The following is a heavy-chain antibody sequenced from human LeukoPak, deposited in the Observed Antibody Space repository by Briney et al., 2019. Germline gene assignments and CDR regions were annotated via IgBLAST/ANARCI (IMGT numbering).Heavy chain of an antibody. V-gene: IGHV5-51*01. J-gene: IGHJ3*02. D-gene: IGHD3-22*01. CDR2: IYPGDSAT. CDR1: GYSFTTYW. CDR3: ARRGYYDSSGYSNAFDI. Sequence: LGASLQISCKGSGYSFTTYWIGWVRQMPGKGLEWMGIIYPGDSATRYSPSFQGQVTISADKSISTAYLQWSSLKASDTAMYYCARRGYYDSSGYSNAFDIWGQGTMVTVSS.